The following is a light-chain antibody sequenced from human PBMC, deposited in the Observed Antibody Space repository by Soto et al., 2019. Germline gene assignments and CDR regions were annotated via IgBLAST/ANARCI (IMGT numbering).Light chain of an antibody. CDR2: GAS. CDR3: QQSYSSPIT. J-gene: IGKJ5*01. V-gene: IGKV3-15*01. CDR1: QSISSN. Sequence: EIGMTHSPATLSVSPWEIATLSCRASQSISSNLAWYQQKPGQAPRLLIYGASTRATGIPARFSGSGSGTEFTLTISSLQSEDFATYYCQQSYSSPITFGQGTRLEIK.